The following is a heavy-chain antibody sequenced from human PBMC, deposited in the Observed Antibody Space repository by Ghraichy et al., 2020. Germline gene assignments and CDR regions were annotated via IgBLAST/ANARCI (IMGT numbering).Heavy chain of an antibody. Sequence: ASVKVSCKASGYTFTSYDINWVRQATGQGLEWMGWMNPNSGNTGYAQKFQGRVTMTRNTSISTAYMELSSLRSEDTAVYYCARPLEGYSSSWYYSEVGYYGMDVWGQGTTVTVSS. J-gene: IGHJ6*02. V-gene: IGHV1-8*01. D-gene: IGHD6-13*01. CDR1: GYTFTSYD. CDR3: ARPLEGYSSSWYYSEVGYYGMDV. CDR2: MNPNSGNT.